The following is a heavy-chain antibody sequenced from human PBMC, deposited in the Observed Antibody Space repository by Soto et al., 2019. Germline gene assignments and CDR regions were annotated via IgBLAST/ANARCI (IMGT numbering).Heavy chain of an antibody. V-gene: IGHV1-18*01. J-gene: IGHJ5*02. CDR1: GYTFTHYG. Sequence: QVQLVQSGPEVKKPGASVKVSCKASGYTFTHYGITWVRQAPGQGLEWMGWITDYKGNTDYGQKVQGRVTMTMDASRSTAYMDLWSLRPDDTAVYYCARVSAYEGWFDPWGQGTLVTVS. CDR3: ARVSAYEGWFDP. D-gene: IGHD5-12*01. CDR2: ITDYKGNT.